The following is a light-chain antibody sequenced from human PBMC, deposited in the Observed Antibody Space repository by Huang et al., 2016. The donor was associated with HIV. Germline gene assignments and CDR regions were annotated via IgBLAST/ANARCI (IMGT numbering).Light chain of an antibody. CDR1: RSILYNSNNKNY. J-gene: IGKJ3*01. CDR3: RQYYTTPGT. CDR2: GAS. Sequence: DIVLTQSPDSLAVSLGERATINCSSSRSILYNSNNKNYLAWHQQKPGQSPKLLIYGASTRESGVPDRFSGSGSETDFTLTISSLQAEDVAVYFCRQYYTTPGTFGPGTTVHIK. V-gene: IGKV4-1*01.